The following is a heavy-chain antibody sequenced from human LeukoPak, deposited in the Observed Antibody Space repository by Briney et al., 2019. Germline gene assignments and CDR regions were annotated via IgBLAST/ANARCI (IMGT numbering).Heavy chain of an antibody. Sequence: ASVKVSCKASGYTFTSYDTNWVRQATGQGLEWMGWMNPNSGNTGYAQKFQGRVTMTRNTSISTAYMELSSLRSEDTAVYYCARLHYDFWSGPNWFDPWGQGTLVTVSS. V-gene: IGHV1-8*01. J-gene: IGHJ5*02. D-gene: IGHD3-3*01. CDR1: GYTFTSYD. CDR3: ARLHYDFWSGPNWFDP. CDR2: MNPNSGNT.